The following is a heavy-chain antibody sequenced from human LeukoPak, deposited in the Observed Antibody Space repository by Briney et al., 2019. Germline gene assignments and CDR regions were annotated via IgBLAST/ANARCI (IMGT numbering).Heavy chain of an antibody. D-gene: IGHD3-10*01. CDR1: GYTFTSYD. CDR2: MNPNSGNT. Sequence: ASVKVSCKASGYTFTSYDINWVRQATGQGLEWMGWMNPNSGNTGYAQKFQGRVTMTRNTSISTAYMELSSLRSEDTAVYYCARGLPRHYGSGSYSDYWGQGTLVTVSS. V-gene: IGHV1-8*01. J-gene: IGHJ4*02. CDR3: ARGLPRHYGSGSYSDY.